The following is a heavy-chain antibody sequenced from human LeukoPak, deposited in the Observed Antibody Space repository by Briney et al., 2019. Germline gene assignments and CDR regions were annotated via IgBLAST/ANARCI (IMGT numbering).Heavy chain of an antibody. V-gene: IGHV3-33*01. CDR3: ARGLNWNYVRHLDY. CDR2: IWYDGSNK. CDR1: GFTFSSYG. J-gene: IGHJ4*02. Sequence: GGSLRLSCAASGFTFSSYGMHWVRQAPGKGLEWVAVIWYDGSNKYYADSVKGRFIISRDNSKNTLYLQMNSLRAEDTAVYYCARGLNWNYVRHLDYWGQGTLVTVCS. D-gene: IGHD1-7*01.